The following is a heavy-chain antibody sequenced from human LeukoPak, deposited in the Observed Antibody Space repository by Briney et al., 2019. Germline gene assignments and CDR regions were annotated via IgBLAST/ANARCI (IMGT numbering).Heavy chain of an antibody. J-gene: IGHJ3*02. CDR3: ARGGYDSSGYLVPDAFDI. CDR2: ISWNSGSI. V-gene: IGHV3-9*01. CDR1: GFTFDDYA. Sequence: PGRSLRLSCAASGFTFDDYAMHWVRQAPGKGLEWVSGISWNSGSIGYADSVKGRFTISRDNAKNSLYLQMNSLRAEDTAVYYCARGGYDSSGYLVPDAFDIWGQGTMVTVSS. D-gene: IGHD3-22*01.